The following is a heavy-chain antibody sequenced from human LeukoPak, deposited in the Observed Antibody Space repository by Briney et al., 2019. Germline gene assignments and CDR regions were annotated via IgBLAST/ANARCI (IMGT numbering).Heavy chain of an antibody. V-gene: IGHV3-15*01. CDR1: GFTFSNAW. D-gene: IGHD4-17*01. J-gene: IGHJ4*02. CDR3: TKRWHDYGDYSDY. CDR2: IKSKTDGGTT. Sequence: PGGSLRLSCAASGFTFSNAWMSWVRQAPGKGLEWVGRIKSKTDGGTTDYAAPVKGRFTISRDDSKNTLYLQMNSLKTEDTAMYYCTKRWHDYGDYSDYWGQGPLVTVSS.